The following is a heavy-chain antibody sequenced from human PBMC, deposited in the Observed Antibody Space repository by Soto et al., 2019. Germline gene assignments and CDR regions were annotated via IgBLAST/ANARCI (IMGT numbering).Heavy chain of an antibody. Sequence: SETLSLTCTVSGGSISSYYWSWIRQPPGKGLEWIGYIYYSGSTNYNPSLKSRVTISVDTSKNQFSLKLSSVTAADPAVYYCASLTIFGVVTLGGMDVWGQGTTVTVSS. CDR2: IYYSGST. V-gene: IGHV4-59*01. D-gene: IGHD3-3*01. J-gene: IGHJ6*02. CDR3: ASLTIFGVVTLGGMDV. CDR1: GGSISSYY.